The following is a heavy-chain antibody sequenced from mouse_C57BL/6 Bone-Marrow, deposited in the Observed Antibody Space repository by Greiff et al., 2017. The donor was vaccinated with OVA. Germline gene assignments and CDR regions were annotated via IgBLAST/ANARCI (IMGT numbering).Heavy chain of an antibody. D-gene: IGHD2-4*01. CDR1: GYAFSSYW. J-gene: IGHJ2*01. Sequence: QVQLQQSGAELVKPGASVKISCKASGYAFSSYWMNWVKQRPGKGLEWIGQIYPGDGDTNYNGKFKGKATLTADKSSSTAYMQLSSLTSEDSAVDFCARGGRLPYYFDYWGQGTTLTVSS. CDR3: ARGGRLPYYFDY. V-gene: IGHV1-80*01. CDR2: IYPGDGDT.